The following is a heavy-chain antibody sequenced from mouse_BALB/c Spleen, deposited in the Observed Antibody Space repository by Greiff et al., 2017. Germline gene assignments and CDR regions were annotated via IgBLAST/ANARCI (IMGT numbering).Heavy chain of an antibody. CDR2: IDPFNGGT. D-gene: IGHD2-4*01. V-gene: IGHV1-28*01. CDR1: GYSFTSYY. J-gene: IGHJ2*01. Sequence: EVQLQQSGPELVKPGASVKISCKASGYSFTSYYMHWVKQSHGKSLEWIGYIDPFNGGTSYNQKFKGKATLTVDKSSSTAYMHLSSLTSEDSAVYYCARLYYDYGYYFDYWGQGTTLTVSS. CDR3: ARLYYDYGYYFDY.